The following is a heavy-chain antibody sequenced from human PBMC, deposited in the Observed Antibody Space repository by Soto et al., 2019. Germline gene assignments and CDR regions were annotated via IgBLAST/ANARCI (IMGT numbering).Heavy chain of an antibody. CDR2: IIPIFGTA. J-gene: IGHJ6*02. CDR3: ASRSYSSSWYGSPYYYYGMDV. CDR1: GGTFSSYA. D-gene: IGHD6-13*01. Sequence: AASVKVSCKASGGTFSSYAISWVRQAPGQGLEWMGGIIPIFGTANYAQKFQGRVTITADESTSTAYMELSSLRSEDTAVYYCASRSYSSSWYGSPYYYYGMDVWGQGTTVTVSS. V-gene: IGHV1-69*13.